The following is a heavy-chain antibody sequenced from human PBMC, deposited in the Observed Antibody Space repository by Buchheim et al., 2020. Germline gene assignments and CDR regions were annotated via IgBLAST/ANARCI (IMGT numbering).Heavy chain of an antibody. Sequence: QVQLQESGPGLVKPSETLSLTCAVYGGSFSGYDWSWIRQPPGKGLEWIGEINHSGSSNYNPSLKSRVTISVDTSKNQFSLKLSSVTAADTAVYYCARGRSPDVWGQGTT. V-gene: IGHV4-34*01. J-gene: IGHJ6*02. CDR1: GGSFSGYD. D-gene: IGHD6-6*01. CDR3: ARGRSPDV. CDR2: INHSGSS.